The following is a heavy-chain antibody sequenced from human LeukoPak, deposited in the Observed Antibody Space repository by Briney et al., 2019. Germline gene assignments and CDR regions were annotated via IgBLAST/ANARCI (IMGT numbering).Heavy chain of an antibody. CDR2: IGGTGGTT. V-gene: IGHV3-23*01. J-gene: IGHJ5*02. CDR3: ARDDCSASSCQKHQNWFDP. Sequence: GGSLRLSCAASGFIFSSYAMSWVRQAPGKGLEWVSAIGGTGGTTYYADSVKGRFTISRDNSKNTLYLQMNSLRAEDTAVYYCARDDCSASSCQKHQNWFDPWGQGTLVTVSS. CDR1: GFIFSSYA. D-gene: IGHD2-2*01.